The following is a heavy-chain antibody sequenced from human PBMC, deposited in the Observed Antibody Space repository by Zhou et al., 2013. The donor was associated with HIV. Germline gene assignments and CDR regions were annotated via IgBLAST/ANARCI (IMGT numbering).Heavy chain of an antibody. V-gene: IGHV1-2*02. CDR1: GYTFTSYY. CDR3: ARGLRSTSCS. CDR2: INPNSGVT. J-gene: IGHJ5*02. D-gene: IGHD2-2*01. Sequence: QVQLVQSGAEVKKPGASVKVSCKASGYTFTSYYMHWVRQAPGQGLEWMGIINPNSGVTNFAQKFQGRVTMTSDTSISTAYVEVNRLTSDDTAVYYCARGLRSTSCSWGQGTLVTVSS.